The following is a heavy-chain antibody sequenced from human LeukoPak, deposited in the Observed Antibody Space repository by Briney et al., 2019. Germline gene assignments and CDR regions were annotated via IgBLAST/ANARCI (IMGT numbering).Heavy chain of an antibody. CDR1: GFTFSSYS. J-gene: IGHJ4*02. CDR2: ISSSSSYI. CDR3: ARQGSYYPADFDY. V-gene: IGHV3-21*01. D-gene: IGHD3-22*01. Sequence: GGSLRLSCAASGFTFSSYSMNWVRQAPGKGLEWVSSISSSSSYIYYADSLKGRFTISRDNAKNSLYLQMNSLRAEDTAVYYCARQGSYYPADFDYWGQGTLVTVSS.